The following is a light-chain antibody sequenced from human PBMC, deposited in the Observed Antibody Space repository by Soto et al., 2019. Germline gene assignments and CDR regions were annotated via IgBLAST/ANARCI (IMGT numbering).Light chain of an antibody. CDR1: SIDVGRYNY. Sequence: QPVPAQPGPGSRSPGQSITRSWTRTSIDVGRYNYVSWYQQEAGKAPKLMIHEVSNRQSGVFSRFPRSKSGNTASLPISGLYAEDQADYYHSTYTSSPAYVSGIGTKVT. CDR3: STYTSSPAYV. J-gene: IGLJ1*01. CDR2: EVS. V-gene: IGLV2-14*01.